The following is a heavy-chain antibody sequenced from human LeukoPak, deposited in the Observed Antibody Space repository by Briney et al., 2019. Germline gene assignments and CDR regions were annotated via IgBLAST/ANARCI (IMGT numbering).Heavy chain of an antibody. V-gene: IGHV3-33*01. CDR3: AGGSQWLVF. CDR1: GVTFSRYG. Sequence: GGSLRLSCAASGVTFSRYGMHWVRQAPGKGLEWVAVIWYDGSNKYYADSVKGRFTISRDNSKNTLYLQMNSLRAEDTAVYYCAGGSQWLVFWGQGTLVTVSS. J-gene: IGHJ4*02. CDR2: IWYDGSNK. D-gene: IGHD6-19*01.